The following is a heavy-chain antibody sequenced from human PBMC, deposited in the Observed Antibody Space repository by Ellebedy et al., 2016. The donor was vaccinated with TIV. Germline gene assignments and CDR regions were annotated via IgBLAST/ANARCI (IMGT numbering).Heavy chain of an antibody. V-gene: IGHV3-53*01. Sequence: GGSLRLSCAASGFSVSSNYMSWVRQAPGKGLEWVSVIYRGGSTDYADSVRGRFTISRDNPKNTLDLQMNSLRAEDTAVYYCPRSLTTGTTSWEWTFDYWGQGTLVTVSS. J-gene: IGHJ4*02. CDR1: GFSVSSNY. CDR3: PRSLTTGTTSWEWTFDY. CDR2: IYRGGST. D-gene: IGHD1-1*01.